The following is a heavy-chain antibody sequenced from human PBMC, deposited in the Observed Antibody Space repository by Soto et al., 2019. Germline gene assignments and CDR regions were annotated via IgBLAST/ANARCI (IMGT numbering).Heavy chain of an antibody. CDR1: GFTFDDYA. V-gene: IGHV3-9*01. J-gene: IGHJ6*03. CDR3: AKDGAGGYYYYMDV. Sequence: PGGSLRLSCAASGFTFDDYAMHWVRQAPGKGLEWVSGISWNSGSIGYADSVKGRFTISRDNAKNSLYLQMNSLRAEDTALYYCAKDGAGGYYYYMDVWGKGTTVTVSS. CDR2: ISWNSGSI. D-gene: IGHD3-10*01.